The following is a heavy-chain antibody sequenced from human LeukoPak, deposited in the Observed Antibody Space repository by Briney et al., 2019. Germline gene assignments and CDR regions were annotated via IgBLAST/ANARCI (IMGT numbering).Heavy chain of an antibody. J-gene: IGHJ4*02. D-gene: IGHD4-17*01. CDR2: INHSGST. V-gene: IGHV4-34*01. CDR3: ARHLDYGEFDY. CDR1: GGSFSGYY. Sequence: PSETLSLTCAVYGGSFSGYYWSWIRQPPGKWLEWIGEINHSGSTNYNPSLKSRVTISVDTSKNQFSLKLSSVTAADTAVYYCARHLDYGEFDYWGQGTLVTVSS.